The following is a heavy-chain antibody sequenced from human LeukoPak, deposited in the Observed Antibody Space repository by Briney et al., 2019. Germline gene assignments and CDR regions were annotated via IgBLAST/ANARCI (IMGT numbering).Heavy chain of an antibody. D-gene: IGHD6-13*01. CDR3: ARRSSSSWSAFDI. CDR1: GGSISSSTSSYY. Sequence: RPSETLSLTCSVSGGSISSSTSSYYCGWIHQPPGKGLEWIGGTYHSGTTYYNPSLKSRVTISVDTSKNQFSLKLSSVTAADTAVYYCARRSSSSWSAFDIWGQGTMVTVSS. J-gene: IGHJ3*02. CDR2: TYHSGTT. V-gene: IGHV4-39*01.